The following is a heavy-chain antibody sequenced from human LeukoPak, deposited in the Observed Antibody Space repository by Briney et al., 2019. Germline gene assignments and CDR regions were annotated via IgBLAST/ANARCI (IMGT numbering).Heavy chain of an antibody. CDR1: GFTFSSYG. Sequence: GRSLRLSCAASGFTFSSYGTHWVRQAPGGGLEWVAVISYDGSNKYYADSVKGRFTISRDNSKNTLYLQMKSLRAEDTAVYYCAKDLVKQAAGTGNYGMDVWGQGTTVTVSS. D-gene: IGHD6-13*01. CDR3: AKDLVKQAAGTGNYGMDV. CDR2: ISYDGSNK. V-gene: IGHV3-30*18. J-gene: IGHJ6*02.